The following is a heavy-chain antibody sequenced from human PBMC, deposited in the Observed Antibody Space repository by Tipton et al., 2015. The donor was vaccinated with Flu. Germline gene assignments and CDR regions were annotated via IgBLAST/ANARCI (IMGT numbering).Heavy chain of an antibody. D-gene: IGHD1-26*01. CDR3: ARALNSGREYTFDI. CDR1: GGSISSSSYY. Sequence: TLSLTCTVSGGSISSSSYYWGWIRQPPGKGLEWIGSIYYSGSTYYNPSLKSRVTISVDTSKNLFSLNLSSVTATDTAVYYCARALNSGREYTFDIWGRGTVATVSS. V-gene: IGHV4-39*07. CDR2: IYYSGST. J-gene: IGHJ3*02.